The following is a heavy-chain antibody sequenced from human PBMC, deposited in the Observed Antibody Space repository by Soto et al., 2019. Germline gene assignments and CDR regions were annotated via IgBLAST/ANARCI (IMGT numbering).Heavy chain of an antibody. Sequence: EVQLLESGGGLVQPGGSLRLSCVASGFTFSNYAMSWVRQTPGKGLEWVSAISGSADRTYSADSAKGRFTVSRDNSKKSLFLQMNSLRAEDTAIYYCAREAASGGWYDSWGQGSLVTVSS. V-gene: IGHV3-23*01. J-gene: IGHJ5*01. CDR2: ISGSADRT. CDR3: AREAASGGWYDS. CDR1: GFTFSNYA. D-gene: IGHD6-25*01.